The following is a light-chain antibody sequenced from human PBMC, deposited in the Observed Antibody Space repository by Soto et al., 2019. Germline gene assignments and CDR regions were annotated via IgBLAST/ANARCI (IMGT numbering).Light chain of an antibody. Sequence: EIVLTQSPATLSLSPGERATLSCRASQSVSIYLAWYQQKPGQAPRLLIYDASNRATGIPARFSGSGSGTDFTLTISSLEPGDFAVYYCQQRSNWPCTFGQGTKLEIK. CDR3: QQRSNWPCT. V-gene: IGKV3-11*01. CDR1: QSVSIY. CDR2: DAS. J-gene: IGKJ2*02.